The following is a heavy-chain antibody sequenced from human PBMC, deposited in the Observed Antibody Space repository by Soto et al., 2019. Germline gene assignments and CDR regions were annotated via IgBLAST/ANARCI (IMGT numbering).Heavy chain of an antibody. CDR3: ARDEGDIVVVPAATRDYYYYGMDV. J-gene: IGHJ6*02. Sequence: QVQLVQSGAEVKKPGSSVKVSCKASGGTFSSYAISWVRQAPGQGLEWMGGIIPIFGTANYAQKFQGRVTITADKSTSTAYMELSRLRSEDTAVYYCARDEGDIVVVPAATRDYYYYGMDVWGQGTTVTVSS. D-gene: IGHD2-2*01. CDR2: IIPIFGTA. CDR1: GGTFSSYA. V-gene: IGHV1-69*06.